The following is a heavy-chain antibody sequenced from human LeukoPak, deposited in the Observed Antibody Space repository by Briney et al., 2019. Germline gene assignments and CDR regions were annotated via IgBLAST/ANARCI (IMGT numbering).Heavy chain of an antibody. D-gene: IGHD3-9*01. CDR2: ISAYNGKT. CDR3: ATPRLLQYDILTGYYNGYAFDI. Sequence: ASVKVSCKASVYTFTSYGISWVRQAPGQGLEWMGWISAYNGKTNYAQKFQGRVTITADESTSTAYMELSSLRSEDTAVYYCATPRLLQYDILTGYYNGYAFDIWGQGTMVTVSS. CDR1: VYTFTSYG. V-gene: IGHV1-18*01. J-gene: IGHJ3*02.